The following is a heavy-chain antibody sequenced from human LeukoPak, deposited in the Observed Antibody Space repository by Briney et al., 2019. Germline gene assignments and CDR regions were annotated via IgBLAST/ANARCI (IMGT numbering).Heavy chain of an antibody. Sequence: GGSLRLSCAASGFTFSSYAMSWVRQAPGKGLKWFSDTRDSGGSIYYADSVKGRFTISRDNSKDTLYLQMNSLRAEDTAVYYCAKDRSDYSNYALGVLDYWGKGTTVTVSS. D-gene: IGHD4-11*01. V-gene: IGHV3-23*01. CDR3: AKDRSDYSNYALGVLDY. CDR1: GFTFSSYA. J-gene: IGHJ6*04. CDR2: TRDSGGSI.